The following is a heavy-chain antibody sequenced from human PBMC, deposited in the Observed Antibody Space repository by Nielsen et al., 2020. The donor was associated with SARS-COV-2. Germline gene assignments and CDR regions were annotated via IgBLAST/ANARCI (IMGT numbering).Heavy chain of an antibody. V-gene: IGHV3-9*01. Sequence: GGSLRLSCAASGFTFDDYAMHWVRQAPGKGLEWVSGISWNSGSIGYADSVEGRFTISRDNAKNSLYLQMNSLRAEDTALYYCAKDSGSSWLYYGMDVWGQGTTVTVSS. CDR3: AKDSGSSWLYYGMDV. D-gene: IGHD6-13*01. CDR1: GFTFDDYA. CDR2: ISWNSGSI. J-gene: IGHJ6*02.